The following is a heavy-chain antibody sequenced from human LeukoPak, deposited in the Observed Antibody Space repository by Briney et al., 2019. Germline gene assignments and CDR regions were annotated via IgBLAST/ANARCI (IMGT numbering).Heavy chain of an antibody. J-gene: IGHJ4*02. Sequence: ASVKVSCKASGYTFTGYYMHWVRQAPGQGLEWMGWINPNSGGTNYAQKFQGRVTMTRDTSISTAYMELSRLRSDDTAVYYCARPDGYNENFDYWGQGTLVTVSS. V-gene: IGHV1-2*02. CDR3: ARPDGYNENFDY. D-gene: IGHD5-24*01. CDR1: GYTFTGYY. CDR2: INPNSGGT.